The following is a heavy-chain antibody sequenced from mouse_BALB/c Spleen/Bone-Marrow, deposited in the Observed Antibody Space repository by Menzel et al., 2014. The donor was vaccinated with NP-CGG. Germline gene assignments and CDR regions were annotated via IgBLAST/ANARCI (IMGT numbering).Heavy chain of an antibody. D-gene: IGHD2-4*01. Sequence: EVKLQESGPELLKPGASVKISCKASGYSFTSYYIHWVKQNHGKSLEWIGYIDPFNGVTIYNQKFKGKATLTADNSSSTAYMHLSSLTSEDSAVYYCAIRVIKTGPGFSYWGQGTLVTVSA. V-gene: IGHV1-28*01. J-gene: IGHJ3*01. CDR3: AIRVIKTGPGFSY. CDR1: GYSFTSYY. CDR2: IDPFNGVT.